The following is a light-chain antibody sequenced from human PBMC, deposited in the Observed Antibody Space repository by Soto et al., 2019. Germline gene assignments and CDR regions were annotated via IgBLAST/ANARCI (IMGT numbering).Light chain of an antibody. CDR3: QQYGSSLYT. Sequence: EIVMTQSPATLSVSPGERATLSCRASQRVSSNLAWYQQKPGQAPRLLIYGVSTRATGIPARFSGSGSGTEFTLTISRLEPEDFAVYYCQQYGSSLYTFGQGTKVDIK. J-gene: IGKJ2*01. V-gene: IGKV3-15*01. CDR1: QRVSSN. CDR2: GVS.